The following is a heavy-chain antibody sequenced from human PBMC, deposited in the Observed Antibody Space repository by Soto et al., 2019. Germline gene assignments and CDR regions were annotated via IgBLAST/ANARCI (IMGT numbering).Heavy chain of an antibody. V-gene: IGHV3-33*06. D-gene: IGHD3-9*01. Sequence: GGSLRLSCAASGFTFSSYGMHWVRQAPGKGLEWVAVIWYDGSNKYYADSVKGRFTISRDNSKNTLYLQMNSLRAEDTAVYYCAKVGGLRNWLPSWGKETLLTLFS. CDR3: AKVGGLRNWLPS. CDR1: GFTFSSYG. J-gene: IGHJ4*02. CDR2: IWYDGSNK.